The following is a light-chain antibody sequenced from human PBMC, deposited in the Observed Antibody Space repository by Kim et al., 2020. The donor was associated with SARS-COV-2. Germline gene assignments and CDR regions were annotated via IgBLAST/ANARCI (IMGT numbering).Light chain of an antibody. CDR2: DVS. Sequence: SIPSSGTGSSSDVGAYYLVSWYQQHPGKAPKLVIYDVSDRPSGVSNRFSGSKSGNTASLTISGLQANDEADYYCSSYTSTSTPYVFGTGTKVTVL. CDR1: SSDVGAYYL. V-gene: IGLV2-14*03. CDR3: SSYTSTSTPYV. J-gene: IGLJ1*01.